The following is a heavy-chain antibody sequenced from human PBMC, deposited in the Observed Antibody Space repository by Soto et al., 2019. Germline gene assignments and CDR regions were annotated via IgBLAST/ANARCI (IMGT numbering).Heavy chain of an antibody. Sequence: GSGPTLVNPTQTLTLTCTFSGFSLSTSGMCVSWIRQPPGKALEWLALIDWDDDKYYSTSLKTRLTISKDTSKNQVVLTMTNMDPVDTATYYCARIQRDSSGWKNDAFDIWGQGTMVTVSS. CDR1: GFSLSTSGMC. V-gene: IGHV2-70*01. CDR2: IDWDDDK. J-gene: IGHJ3*02. D-gene: IGHD6-19*01. CDR3: ARIQRDSSGWKNDAFDI.